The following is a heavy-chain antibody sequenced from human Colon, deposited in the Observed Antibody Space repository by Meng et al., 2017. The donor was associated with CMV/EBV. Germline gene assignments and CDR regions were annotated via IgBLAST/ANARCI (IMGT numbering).Heavy chain of an antibody. J-gene: IGHJ4*02. CDR2: ISYSGNT. V-gene: IGHV4-61*01. CDR1: GGSVNNGSNY. CDR3: ARESSGWSTGIDY. D-gene: IGHD6-19*01. Sequence: SETLSLTCSVSGGSVNNGSNYRTWIRQPPGKGLEWIGYISYSGNTNYNPSLKSRVTISLDTSRNQFSLKLTSMNAADTAIYYCARESSGWSTGIDYWGQGTLVTVSS.